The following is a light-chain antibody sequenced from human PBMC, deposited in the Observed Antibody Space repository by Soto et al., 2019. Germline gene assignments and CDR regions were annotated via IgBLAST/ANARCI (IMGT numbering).Light chain of an antibody. CDR3: SSYTRSSARV. CDR2: YVS. CDR1: SSDVGGYNY. J-gene: IGLJ2*01. Sequence: QSALTQPASVSGSPGQSITISCTGTSSDVGGYNYFSWYQQHTGKAPKLMIYYVSNRPSGVSNRCSGSKSGNTASLTISWLQDEDEADYYCSSYTRSSARVFGGGTKLTVL. V-gene: IGLV2-14*01.